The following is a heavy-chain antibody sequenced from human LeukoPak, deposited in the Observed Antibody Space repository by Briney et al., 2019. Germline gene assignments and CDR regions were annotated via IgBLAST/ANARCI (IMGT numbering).Heavy chain of an antibody. CDR3: AKHGGAGYCSSTSCYKGPAIFDY. V-gene: IGHV4-34*01. CDR2: INHSGST. Sequence: PSETLSLTCAVYGGSFSGYYWSWIRQPTGEGLEWIGEINHSGSTNYNPSLKSRVTISVDTSKNQFSLKLSSVTAADTAVYYCAKHGGAGYCSSTSCYKGPAIFDYWGQGTLVTVSS. J-gene: IGHJ4*02. CDR1: GGSFSGYY. D-gene: IGHD2-2*02.